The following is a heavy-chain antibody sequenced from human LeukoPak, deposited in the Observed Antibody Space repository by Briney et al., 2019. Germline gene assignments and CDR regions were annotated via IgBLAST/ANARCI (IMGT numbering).Heavy chain of an antibody. V-gene: IGHV3-72*01. CDR2: SRNKAKSYST. CDR1: GFTFIGYY. J-gene: IGHJ4*02. D-gene: IGHD3-22*01. Sequence: GGSLRLSCAASGFTFIGYYMDWVRQAPGKGLEWVGRSRNKAKSYSTEYAAPVKGRFTISRDESKNSMYLQMNSLKTEDTAVYFCARRGFSDSRGFYPDFDYWGRGTLVTVSS. CDR3: ARRGFSDSRGFYPDFDY.